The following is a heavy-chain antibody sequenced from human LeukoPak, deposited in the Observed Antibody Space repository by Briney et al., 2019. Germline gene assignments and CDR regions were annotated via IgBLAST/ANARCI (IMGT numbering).Heavy chain of an antibody. CDR2: IRSKANSYAK. CDR3: TRHPDAFDI. J-gene: IGHJ3*02. V-gene: IGHV3-73*01. Sequence: TGGSLRLSCAASGFTFSGSAMHWVRQASGKGLEWVGRIRSKANSYAKAYAASVKGRFTISRDDSKNTAYLQMNSLKTEDTAVYYCTRHPDAFDIWGQGTMVTVSS. CDR1: GFTFSGSA.